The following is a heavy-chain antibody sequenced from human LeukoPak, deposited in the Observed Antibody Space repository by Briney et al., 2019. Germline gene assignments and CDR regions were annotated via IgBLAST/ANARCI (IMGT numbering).Heavy chain of an antibody. CDR2: IIPIFGTA. Sequence: ASVKVSFKASGGTFSSYAISWVRQAPGQGLEWMGGIIPIFGTANYAQKYQGRVTITTDESTSTAYMELSSLRSEDTAVYYCAGGEMATRNPYYFDYWGQGTLVTVSS. D-gene: IGHD5-24*01. CDR1: GGTFSSYA. CDR3: AGGEMATRNPYYFDY. J-gene: IGHJ4*02. V-gene: IGHV1-69*05.